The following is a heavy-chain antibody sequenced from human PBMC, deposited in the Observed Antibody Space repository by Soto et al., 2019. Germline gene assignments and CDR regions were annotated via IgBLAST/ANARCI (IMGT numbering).Heavy chain of an antibody. CDR2: INPSDGNR. Sequence: ASVKVSCKASGDTFNSYAVNWVRQAPGQGLEWMGWINPSDGNRNFAQKFEDRVTMTTATSTNTVFLELRSLKSDDTAIYYCARDRLRGYDSSGFYSWGQGTMVTVSS. CDR3: ARDRLRGYDSSGFYS. J-gene: IGHJ4*02. D-gene: IGHD3-22*01. CDR1: GDTFNSYA. V-gene: IGHV1-18*01.